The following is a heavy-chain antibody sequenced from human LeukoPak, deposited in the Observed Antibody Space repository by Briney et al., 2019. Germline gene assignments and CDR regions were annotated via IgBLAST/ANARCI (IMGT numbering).Heavy chain of an antibody. Sequence: GRSLRLSCVASGFTLSTYAMDWVRQAPGRGLEWVADIAYDGSFSSYAYSVKGRFTVSRDNSKNTLYLQMNSLRLDDTAVYYCATESSLSKWGQGTLVTVSS. D-gene: IGHD6-6*01. CDR2: IAYDGSFS. CDR1: GFTLSTYA. V-gene: IGHV3-30-3*02. CDR3: ATESSLSK. J-gene: IGHJ4*02.